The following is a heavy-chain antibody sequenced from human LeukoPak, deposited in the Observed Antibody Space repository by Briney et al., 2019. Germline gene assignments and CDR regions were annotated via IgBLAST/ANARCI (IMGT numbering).Heavy chain of an antibody. Sequence: SETLSLTCTVSGGSISSYYWSWIRQPPGKGLEWIGYIYYSGSTNYNPSLKSRVTISVDTSKNQFSLKLSSVTAADTAVYYCAKGSGYEAQYYYYYMDVWGKGTTVTISS. CDR3: AKGSGYEAQYYYYYMDV. J-gene: IGHJ6*03. CDR2: IYYSGST. V-gene: IGHV4-59*01. CDR1: GGSISSYY. D-gene: IGHD5-12*01.